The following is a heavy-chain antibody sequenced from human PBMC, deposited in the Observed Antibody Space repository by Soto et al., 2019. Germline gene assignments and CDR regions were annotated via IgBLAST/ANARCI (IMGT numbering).Heavy chain of an antibody. D-gene: IGHD6-19*01. CDR1: GFTFSSYG. CDR3: AKDRGIAVAPGYFDL. V-gene: IGHV3-30*18. J-gene: IGHJ2*01. CDR2: ISYDGSNK. Sequence: QVQLVESGGGVVQPGRSLRLSCAASGFTFSSYGMHWVRQAPGKGLEWVAVISYDGSNKYYADSVKGRFTISRDNSKNTLYLQMNSLRAEDTAVYYCAKDRGIAVAPGYFDLWGRGTLVTVSS.